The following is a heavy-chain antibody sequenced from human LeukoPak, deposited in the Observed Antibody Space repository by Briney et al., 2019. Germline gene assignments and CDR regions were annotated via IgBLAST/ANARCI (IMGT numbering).Heavy chain of an antibody. D-gene: IGHD3-3*01. Sequence: GGSLRLSCAASGFTFSSYSMTWVRQAPGKGLEWVSSISSSSSYIYYADSVKGRFTISRDNAKNSLYLQMNSLRAEDTAVYYCARDSTYDFGDYGMDVWGQGTTVTVSS. V-gene: IGHV3-21*01. CDR2: ISSSSSYI. J-gene: IGHJ6*02. CDR3: ARDSTYDFGDYGMDV. CDR1: GFTFSSYS.